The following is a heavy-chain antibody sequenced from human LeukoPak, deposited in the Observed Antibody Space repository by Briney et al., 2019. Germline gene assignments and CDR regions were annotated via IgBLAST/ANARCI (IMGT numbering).Heavy chain of an antibody. CDR1: GGSFSGYY. J-gene: IGHJ4*02. Sequence: SETLSLTCAVYGGSFSGYYWSWIRQPPGKGLEWIGEINHSGSTNYNPSLKSRVTISVDTSKNQFSLKLSSVTAADTAVYYCASSGSYRFDYWGQGTLVTVSS. D-gene: IGHD1-26*01. CDR2: INHSGST. CDR3: ASSGSYRFDY. V-gene: IGHV4-34*01.